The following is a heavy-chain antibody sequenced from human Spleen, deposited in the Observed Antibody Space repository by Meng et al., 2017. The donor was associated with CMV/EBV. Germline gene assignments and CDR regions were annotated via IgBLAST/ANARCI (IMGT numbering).Heavy chain of an antibody. CDR1: GYTCSSYV. CDR3: ARGRLPVCSSTSCYTVYYYYGMDV. CDR2: ISAYNGNT. Sequence: STKASRKASGYTCSSYVLSWVRQAPGQGPAWMGWISAYNGNTNYAQKLQGRVTMTTDTSTSTAYMELRSLRSDDTAVYYCARGRLPVCSSTSCYTVYYYYGMDVWGQGTTVTVSS. J-gene: IGHJ6*02. D-gene: IGHD2-2*02. V-gene: IGHV1-18*01.